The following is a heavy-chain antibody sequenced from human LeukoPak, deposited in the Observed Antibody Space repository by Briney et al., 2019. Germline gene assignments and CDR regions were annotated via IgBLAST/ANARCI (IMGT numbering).Heavy chain of an antibody. CDR1: GYTFIGYY. CDR2: INPNSGGT. Sequence: ASVKVSCKASGYTFIGYYMHWVRQAPGQGLEWMGWINPNSGGTNYAQRFQGRVTMTRDTSISTAYMELSRLRSDDTAVYYCATGLTKLLVAFDIWGQGTMVTVSS. D-gene: IGHD2/OR15-2a*01. J-gene: IGHJ3*02. V-gene: IGHV1-2*02. CDR3: ATGLTKLLVAFDI.